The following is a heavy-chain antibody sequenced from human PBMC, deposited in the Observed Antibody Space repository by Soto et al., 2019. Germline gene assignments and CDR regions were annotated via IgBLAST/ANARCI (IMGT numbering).Heavy chain of an antibody. Sequence: SETLSLTCTVSGGSVSSGNYYWSWIRQPPGKGLEWIGYFYYTGSTNYNPSLKSPVTISIDASKNQFSLRLSSVTAADTAAYYCARDRRLIAAAGTSWFDPWGQGTLVTVSS. CDR2: FYYTGST. CDR1: GGSVSSGNYY. J-gene: IGHJ5*02. CDR3: ARDRRLIAAAGTSWFDP. D-gene: IGHD6-13*01. V-gene: IGHV4-61*01.